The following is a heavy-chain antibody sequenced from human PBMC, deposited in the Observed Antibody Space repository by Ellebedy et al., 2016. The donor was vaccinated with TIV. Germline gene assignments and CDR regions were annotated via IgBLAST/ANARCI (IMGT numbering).Heavy chain of an antibody. CDR3: VGGGVNWDY. D-gene: IGHD4-23*01. CDR1: GSSISTHW. Sequence: PGGSLRLSCAASGSSISTHWMSWVRQAPGKGLEWVANINQDGSVKYYVDFVKGRFTISRDNAKNSLFLQMNSLIAEDTAVYYCVGGGVNWDYWGQGNLLTVSS. V-gene: IGHV3-7*04. J-gene: IGHJ4*02. CDR2: INQDGSVK.